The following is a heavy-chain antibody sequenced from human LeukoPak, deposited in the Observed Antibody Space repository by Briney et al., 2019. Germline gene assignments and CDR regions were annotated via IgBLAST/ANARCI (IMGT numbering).Heavy chain of an antibody. D-gene: IGHD6-6*01. CDR1: GFTFSSYS. V-gene: IGHV3-48*01. J-gene: IGHJ4*02. CDR2: ISSSSSTI. Sequence: GSLRLSCAASGFTFSSYSMNWVRQAPGKGLEWVSYISSSSSTIYYADSVKGRFTISRDNAKNSLYLQMNSLRAEDTAVYYCARDRIAARFPYYFDYWGQGTLVTVSS. CDR3: ARDRIAARFPYYFDY.